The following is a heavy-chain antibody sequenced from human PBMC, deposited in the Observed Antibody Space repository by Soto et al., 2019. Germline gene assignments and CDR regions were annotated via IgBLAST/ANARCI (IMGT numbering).Heavy chain of an antibody. D-gene: IGHD1-26*01. V-gene: IGHV4-30-4*01. CDR2: IYYSGST. CDR3: ASTTTTQTYYYGMDV. CDR1: GGSISSGDYY. Sequence: QVQLQESGPGLVKPSQTLSLTCTVSGGSISSGDYYWSWIRQPPGKGLEWIGYIYYSGSTYYNPSLKSRVTISVDTSKNQFSPKLSSVTAADTAVYYCASTTTTQTYYYGMDVWGQGTTVTVSS. J-gene: IGHJ6*02.